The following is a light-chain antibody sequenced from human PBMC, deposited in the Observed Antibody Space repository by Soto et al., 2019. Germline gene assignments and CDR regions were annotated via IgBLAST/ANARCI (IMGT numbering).Light chain of an antibody. J-gene: IGKJ1*01. Sequence: DIQMTQSPSSLSASVGDRVTITCRASQSISSYLNWYQQKPGKAPKLLIYAASSLQSGVPSRFIGSGSGTDFTLTISSLQPEDFVTYYCQHSYSTPAWTFGQGTKVEIK. CDR3: QHSYSTPAWT. CDR1: QSISSY. CDR2: AAS. V-gene: IGKV1-39*01.